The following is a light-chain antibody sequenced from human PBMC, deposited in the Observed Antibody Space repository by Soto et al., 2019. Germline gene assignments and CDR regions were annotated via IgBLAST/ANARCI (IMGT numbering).Light chain of an antibody. J-gene: IGKJ1*01. V-gene: IGKV1-5*03. CDR3: QQYDNYSGT. CDR1: QTVSRC. CDR2: SAS. Sequence: DIQITQSPSTLSGSVGDRVTIPCRASQTVSRCLAWYQQKPGIAPKLLIYSASTRATGIPSRFSGSGSGTEFTLTISSLQPEDFAVYFCQQYDNYSGTFGQGTKVDIK.